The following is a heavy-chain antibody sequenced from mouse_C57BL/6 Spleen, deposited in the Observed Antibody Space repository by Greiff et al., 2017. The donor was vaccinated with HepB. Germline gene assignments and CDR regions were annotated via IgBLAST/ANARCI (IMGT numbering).Heavy chain of an antibody. V-gene: IGHV1-80*01. D-gene: IGHD1-1*01. CDR1: GYAFSSYW. J-gene: IGHJ4*01. Sequence: QVQLQQSGAELVKPGASVKISCKASGYAFSSYWMNWVKQRPGKGLEWIGQIYPGDGDTNYNGKFKGKATLTADKSSSTAYMQLSSLTSEDSAVYFCARWVRQTTVVAEGAMDYWGQGTSVTVSS. CDR3: ARWVRQTTVVAEGAMDY. CDR2: IYPGDGDT.